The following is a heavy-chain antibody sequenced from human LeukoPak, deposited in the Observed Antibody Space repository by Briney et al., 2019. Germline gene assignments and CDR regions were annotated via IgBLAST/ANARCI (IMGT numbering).Heavy chain of an antibody. D-gene: IGHD2-2*01. CDR1: GFTFSGSA. CDR2: IRSKANSYAT. J-gene: IGHJ4*02. Sequence: QPGGSLKLSCGASGFTFSGSAMHWVRQASGKGLEWVGRIRSKANSYATAYAASVKGRFTISRDDSKNTASLQMNSLKTEDTAVYYCTTGCSSTSCDIDYWGQGTLVTVSS. V-gene: IGHV3-73*01. CDR3: TTGCSSTSCDIDY.